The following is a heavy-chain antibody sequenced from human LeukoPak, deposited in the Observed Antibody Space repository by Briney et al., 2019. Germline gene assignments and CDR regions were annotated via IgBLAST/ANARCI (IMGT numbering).Heavy chain of an antibody. D-gene: IGHD6-19*01. CDR3: AIGPAYSSGWNGGY. CDR1: GFTFSSYS. CDR2: ISSSSSYI. Sequence: PGGSLRLSCAASGFTFSSYSMNWVRQAPGKGLEWASSISSSSSYIYYADSVKGRFTISRDNAKNSLYLQMNSLRAEDTAVYYCAIGPAYSSGWNGGYWGQGTLVTVSS. V-gene: IGHV3-21*01. J-gene: IGHJ4*02.